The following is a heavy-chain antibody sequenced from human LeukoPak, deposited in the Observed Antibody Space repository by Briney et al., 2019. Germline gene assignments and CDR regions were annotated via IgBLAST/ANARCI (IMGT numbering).Heavy chain of an antibody. V-gene: IGHV3-7*04. Sequence: GGSLRLSCAASGFTFSSYWMSWVRQAPGKGLEWVANIKQDGSEKYYVDSVKGRFTVSRDNAKNSLYLQMNSLGVEDTAVYYCARAQLAWDAANWGQGTLVTVSS. D-gene: IGHD6-13*01. CDR2: IKQDGSEK. J-gene: IGHJ4*02. CDR3: ARAQLAWDAAN. CDR1: GFTFSSYW.